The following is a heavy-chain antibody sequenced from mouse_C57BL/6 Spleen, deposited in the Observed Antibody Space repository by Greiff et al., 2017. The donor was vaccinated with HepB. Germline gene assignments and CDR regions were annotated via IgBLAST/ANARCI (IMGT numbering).Heavy chain of an antibody. Sequence: QVQLQQSGAELVRPGASVKLSCKASGYTFTDYYINWVKQRPGQGLEWIARIYPGSGNTYYNEKFKGKATLTAEKSSSTAYMQLSSLTSEDSAVYCCAISALLYYLDYWGQGTTLTVSS. D-gene: IGHD6-1*01. CDR2: IYPGSGNT. V-gene: IGHV1-76*01. J-gene: IGHJ2*01. CDR1: GYTFTDYY. CDR3: AISALLYYLDY.